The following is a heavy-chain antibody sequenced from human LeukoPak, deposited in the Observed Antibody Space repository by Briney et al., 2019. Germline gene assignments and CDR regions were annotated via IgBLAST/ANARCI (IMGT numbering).Heavy chain of an antibody. D-gene: IGHD5-24*01. V-gene: IGHV3-23*01. CDR1: GFTFSSYA. CDR2: LTDSGGTT. Sequence: GGCLRLSCVASGFTFSSYAAGWVRKAPGKRPEWVSSLTDSGGTTYYVDSVKGRFTISRDNSKNTLYLHMNSLRAEDTAMYYCAKKRDAFDIWGQGTVVAVSS. CDR3: AKKRDAFDI. J-gene: IGHJ3*02.